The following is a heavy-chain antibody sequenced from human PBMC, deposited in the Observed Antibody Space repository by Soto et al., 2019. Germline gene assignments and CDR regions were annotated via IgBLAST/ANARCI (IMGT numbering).Heavy chain of an antibody. J-gene: IGHJ4*02. V-gene: IGHV3-30-3*01. CDR3: ASSQYCSVGSCYSN. CDR1: GFPFSSYA. CDR2: ISYDGTNK. D-gene: IGHD2-15*01. Sequence: QVQLVESGGGVVQPGRSLRLSCAASGFPFSSYAMHWVRQVPGKGLEWVALISYDGTNKYYADSVKGRFTISRDNSKNTLYLQMNSLTAEDTAVYYCASSQYCSVGSCYSNWGQGTLVTVSS.